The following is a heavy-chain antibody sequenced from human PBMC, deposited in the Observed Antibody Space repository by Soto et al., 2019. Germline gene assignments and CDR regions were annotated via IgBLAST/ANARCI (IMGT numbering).Heavy chain of an antibody. CDR1: GVTISHHW. CDR3: ATVFDY. CDR2: IESYGSGT. Sequence: GGSLILSCRASGVTISHHWIHWVRQAPGKGLEWVSRIESYGSGTSYADSVKGRFTISRDNAENTVYLQMSSLRAEDTAVYFCATVFDYWGQGIPVTVSS. J-gene: IGHJ4*02. V-gene: IGHV3-74*01.